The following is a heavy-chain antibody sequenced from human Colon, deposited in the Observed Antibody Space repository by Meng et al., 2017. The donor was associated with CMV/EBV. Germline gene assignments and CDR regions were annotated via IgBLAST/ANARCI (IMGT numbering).Heavy chain of an antibody. CDR3: ARVICGGDCYLDY. V-gene: IGHV1-69*01. Sequence: QVQLEQSGAEGKKAGSSVKVSCKASKGTFTSYPISWVRQGSGQGFEWVGGIITISGTTDYAQKFQGRVTITADESTSTAYMKLSNLRSEDTAIYYCARVICGGDCYLDYWGRGTLVTVSS. CDR2: IITISGTT. J-gene: IGHJ4*02. CDR1: KGTFTSYP. D-gene: IGHD2-21*02.